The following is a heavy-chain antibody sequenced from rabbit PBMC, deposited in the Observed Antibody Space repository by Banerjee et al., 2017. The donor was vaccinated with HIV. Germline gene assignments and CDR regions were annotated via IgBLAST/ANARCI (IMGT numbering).Heavy chain of an antibody. CDR3: AREGASSAGYAPNL. V-gene: IGHV1S40*01. D-gene: IGHD1-1*01. CDR1: GFSFSISYY. J-gene: IGHJ4*01. Sequence: QSLEESGGDLVKPGASLTLTCTASGFSFSISYYMCWVRQAPGKGLEWIACIDTYSDNTYYAIWAIGRFTISKTSSTTVTLQMTSLTAADTATYFCAREGASSAGYAPNLWGPGTLVTVS. CDR2: IDTYSDNT.